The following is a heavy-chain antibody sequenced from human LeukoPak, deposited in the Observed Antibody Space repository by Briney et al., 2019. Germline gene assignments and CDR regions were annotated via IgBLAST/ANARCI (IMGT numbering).Heavy chain of an antibody. V-gene: IGHV4-34*01. CDR3: ARGPGITIFGVVIGPSWFDP. J-gene: IGHJ5*02. CDR2: INHIGST. Sequence: SETLSLTCAVYGGSFSGYYWSWIRQPPGKGLEWIGEINHIGSTNYNPSLKSRVTISVDTSKNQFSLKLSSVTAADTAVYYCARGPGITIFGVVIGPSWFDPWGQGTLVTVSS. D-gene: IGHD3-3*01. CDR1: GGSFSGYY.